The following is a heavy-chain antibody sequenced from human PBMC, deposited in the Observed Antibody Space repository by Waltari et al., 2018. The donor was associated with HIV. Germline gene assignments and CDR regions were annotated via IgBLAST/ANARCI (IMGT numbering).Heavy chain of an antibody. CDR1: GVTLSSYA. Sequence: QVQLVESGGGVVQPGRSLRLSCGASGVTLSSYAMHWVRQAPGKGLEWVAVISYDGSNKSYADSVKGRFTISRDNSKNTLYLQMNSLRAEDTAVYYCARDVGIWGQGTMVTVSS. CDR2: ISYDGSNK. J-gene: IGHJ3*02. CDR3: ARDVGI. D-gene: IGHD2-15*01. V-gene: IGHV3-30*01.